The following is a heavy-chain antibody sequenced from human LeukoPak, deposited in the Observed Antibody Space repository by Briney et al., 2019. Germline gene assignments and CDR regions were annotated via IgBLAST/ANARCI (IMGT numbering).Heavy chain of an antibody. CDR2: ISSSSDTI. J-gene: IGHJ5*02. CDR1: GFTFSYYS. Sequence: GGSLRLSCAASGFTFSYYSMNWVRQAPGKGLEWVSYISSSSDTISYADSVKGRFTISRDNSNNTVYLQMKSLRAEDTALYYCAKSPLHTGTTRVWFDPWGQGTLVTVSS. D-gene: IGHD1-1*01. CDR3: AKSPLHTGTTRVWFDP. V-gene: IGHV3-48*01.